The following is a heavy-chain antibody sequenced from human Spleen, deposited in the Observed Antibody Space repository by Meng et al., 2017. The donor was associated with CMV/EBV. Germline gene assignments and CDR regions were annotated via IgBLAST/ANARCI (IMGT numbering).Heavy chain of an antibody. CDR2: INHSGST. J-gene: IGHJ4*02. Sequence: QGQLQQGGAGLLKPSETLSLTCRVYGGSVSGYYWSWIRQPPGKVLEWIGEINHSGSTNYNPSLKSRVTISVDTSKNQFSLKLSSVTAADTAVYYCARGKRVGAYFDYWGQGTLVTVSS. V-gene: IGHV4-34*01. CDR3: ARGKRVGAYFDY. CDR1: GGSVSGYY. D-gene: IGHD1-26*01.